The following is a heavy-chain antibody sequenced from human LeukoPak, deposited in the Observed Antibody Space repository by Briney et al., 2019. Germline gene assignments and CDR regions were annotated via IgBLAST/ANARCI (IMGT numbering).Heavy chain of an antibody. J-gene: IGHJ4*02. CDR1: GFTFSSYW. CDR3: ARGASARQDF. CDR2: INSDGSSI. V-gene: IGHV3-74*01. D-gene: IGHD2-2*01. Sequence: PGGSLRLSCAASGFTFSSYWMHWVRQAPGKGLVWVSRINSDGSSINYADSVKGRFTISRDNAKNTLYLQMDGLRADDTAVYYCARGASARQDFWGQGTLVTVSS.